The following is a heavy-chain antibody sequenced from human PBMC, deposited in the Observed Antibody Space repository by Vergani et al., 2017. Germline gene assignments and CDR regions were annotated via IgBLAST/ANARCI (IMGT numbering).Heavy chain of an antibody. V-gene: IGHV4-34*01. CDR1: GGSFSGYY. Sequence: QVQLQQWGAGLLKPSETLSLTCAVYGGSFSGYYWSWIRQPPGKGLEWIGEINHSGSTNYNPSLKSRVTISVDTSKNQFSLKLISVTAADTAVYYCASLPQGGWFDPWGQGTLVTVSS. CDR3: ASLPQGGWFDP. CDR2: INHSGST. D-gene: IGHD3-16*01. J-gene: IGHJ5*02.